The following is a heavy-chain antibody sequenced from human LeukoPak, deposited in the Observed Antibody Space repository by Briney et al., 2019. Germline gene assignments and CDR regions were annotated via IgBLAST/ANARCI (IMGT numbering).Heavy chain of an antibody. CDR2: ISSSSSYI. V-gene: IGHV3-21*01. J-gene: IGHJ3*02. Sequence: PGGSLRLSCAASGFTFSSYSMNWVRQAPGKGLEWVSSISSSSSYIYYADSVKGRFTISRDNANNSLYLQMNSLRAEDTAVYYCARVVVDYGDYGGAFDIWGQGTMVTVSS. D-gene: IGHD4-17*01. CDR1: GFTFSSYS. CDR3: ARVVVDYGDYGGAFDI.